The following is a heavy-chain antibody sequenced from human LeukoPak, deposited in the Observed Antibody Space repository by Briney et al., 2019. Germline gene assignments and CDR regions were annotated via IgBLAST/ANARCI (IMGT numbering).Heavy chain of an antibody. CDR2: IFYSGST. CDR1: GGSISTSSYY. Sequence: SETLSLTCTVSGGSISTSSYYWGWVRQPPGKGLEWIGNIFYSGSTYYSPSLKSRVTISLDTSRNQFSLKLNSVTAADTAVYYCARGDGIAVASNFDYWGQGTLVTVSS. V-gene: IGHV4-39*07. D-gene: IGHD6-19*01. CDR3: ARGDGIAVASNFDY. J-gene: IGHJ4*02.